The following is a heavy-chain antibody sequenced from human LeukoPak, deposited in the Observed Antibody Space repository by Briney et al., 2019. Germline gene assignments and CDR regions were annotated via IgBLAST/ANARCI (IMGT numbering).Heavy chain of an antibody. D-gene: IGHD3-9*01. CDR3: AKDMNDMLTGFDY. CDR2: ISWNSGSI. J-gene: IGHJ4*02. CDR1: GFTLDDYA. Sequence: GGSLRLSCAASGFTLDDYAMHWVRQAPGKGLEWVSGISWNSGSIGCAASVKGRFTISRHNAKISLYLQMNSLRAKDMALYYCAKDMNDMLTGFDYWGQGTLVTVSS. V-gene: IGHV3-9*03.